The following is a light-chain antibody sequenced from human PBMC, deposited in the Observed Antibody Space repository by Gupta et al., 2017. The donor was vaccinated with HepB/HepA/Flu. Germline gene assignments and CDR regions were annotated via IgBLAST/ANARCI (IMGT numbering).Light chain of an antibody. CDR2: ANN. Sequence: QSVLTQPPSVSGAPGQRGNIYCTGSSSNIGTHFDVHWYQQLPGTAPKVLIYANNTRPSGVPDRFSGSKSGTSASLAITVLQAEDEADYYCQSYDSSLSSYVFGTGTKVTVL. J-gene: IGLJ1*01. CDR1: SSNIGTHFD. CDR3: QSYDSSLSSYV. V-gene: IGLV1-40*01.